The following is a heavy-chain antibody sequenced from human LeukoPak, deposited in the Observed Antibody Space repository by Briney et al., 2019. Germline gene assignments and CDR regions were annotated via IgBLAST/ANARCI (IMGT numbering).Heavy chain of an antibody. D-gene: IGHD3-10*01. CDR3: AREGITMVRVLDY. Sequence: PSETLSLTCTVSGGSISSSSYYWSWIRQPPGKGLEWIGEINHSGSTYYNPSLKSRVTISVDTSKNQFSLKLSSVTAADTAVYYCAREGITMVRVLDYWGQGTLVTVSS. J-gene: IGHJ4*02. CDR1: GGSISSSSYY. V-gene: IGHV4-39*07. CDR2: INHSGST.